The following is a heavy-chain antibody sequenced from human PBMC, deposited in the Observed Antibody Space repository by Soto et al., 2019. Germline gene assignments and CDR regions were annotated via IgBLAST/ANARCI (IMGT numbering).Heavy chain of an antibody. D-gene: IGHD3-3*01. Sequence: QVQLVQSGAEVKKPGASVKVSCKASGYTFTSYDINWVRQATGQGLEWMGWMNPNSGNTGYARKFQGRVTMTRNTSISTAYMELSSLRSEDTAVYYCARVRRFLEWFVFYYGMDVWGQGTTVTVSS. CDR2: MNPNSGNT. CDR3: ARVRRFLEWFVFYYGMDV. J-gene: IGHJ6*02. V-gene: IGHV1-8*01. CDR1: GYTFTSYD.